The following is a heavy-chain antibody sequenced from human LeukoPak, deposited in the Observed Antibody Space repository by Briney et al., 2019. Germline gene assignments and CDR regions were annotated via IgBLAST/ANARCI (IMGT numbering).Heavy chain of an antibody. CDR3: AKDWSYSLDY. J-gene: IGHJ4*02. D-gene: IGHD1-26*01. CDR2: IRNDGGDK. CDR1: GFTFSSYG. V-gene: IGHV3-30*02. Sequence: QPGGSLRLSCVASGFTFSSYGIHWVRQAPGKGLEWVAYIRNDGGDKYFADSVKGRFSISRDSPKNTLYLQMNSLRGEDTAVYYCAKDWSYSLDYWGQGTPVTVSS.